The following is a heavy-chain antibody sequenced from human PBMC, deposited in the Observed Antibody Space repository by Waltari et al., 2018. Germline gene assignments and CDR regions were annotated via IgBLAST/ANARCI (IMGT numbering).Heavy chain of an antibody. CDR2: IIPIFGTA. J-gene: IGHJ6*02. CDR1: GGTFSSYA. V-gene: IGHV1-69*12. CDR3: ARGGYGSGSYYIRGAYYYYGMDV. D-gene: IGHD3-10*01. Sequence: QVQLVQSGAEVKKPGSSVKVSCKASGGTFSSYAISWVRQAPGQGLEWMGGIIPIFGTANYAQKFQGRVTITADESTSTAYMELSSLRSEDTAVYYCARGGYGSGSYYIRGAYYYYGMDVWGQGTTVTVSS.